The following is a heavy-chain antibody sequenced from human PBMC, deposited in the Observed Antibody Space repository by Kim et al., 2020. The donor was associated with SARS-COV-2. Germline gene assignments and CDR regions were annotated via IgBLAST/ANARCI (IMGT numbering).Heavy chain of an antibody. D-gene: IGHD3-10*01. Sequence: GGSLRLSCAASGFTFSIYEMNWVRQAPGQGLEWVSYISSSGSTIYYADSMKGRFTVSRDNAKNSLYLQMNSLRVEDTAVYYCARDRSSSIDYWGQGTLVTVSS. CDR2: ISSSGSTI. CDR1: GFTFSIYE. J-gene: IGHJ4*02. CDR3: ARDRSSSIDY. V-gene: IGHV3-48*03.